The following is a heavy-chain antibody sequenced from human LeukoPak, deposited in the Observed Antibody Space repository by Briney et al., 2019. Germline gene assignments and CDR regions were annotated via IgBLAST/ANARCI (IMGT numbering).Heavy chain of an antibody. CDR2: ISYDGSNK. J-gene: IGHJ4*02. V-gene: IGHV3-30*18. CDR1: GFTFSSYG. D-gene: IGHD3-3*01. CDR3: AKPLEWLFWAFDY. Sequence: TGGSLRLSCAASGFTFSSYGMHWVRQAPGKGLEWVAVISYDGSNKYYADSVKGRFTISRDNSKNTLYLQMNSLRAEDTAVYYCAKPLEWLFWAFDYWGQGTLVTVSS.